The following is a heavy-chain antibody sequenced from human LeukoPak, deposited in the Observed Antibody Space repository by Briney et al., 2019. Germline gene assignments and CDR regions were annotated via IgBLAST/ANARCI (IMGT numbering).Heavy chain of an antibody. CDR2: IYYSGST. J-gene: IGHJ4*02. Sequence: SETLSLTCTVSGGSISSYYWSWIRQPPGKGLEWIGYIYYSGSTNYNPSLKSRVTISVDTPKNQFSLKLSSVTAADTAVYYCARHRHSSSWYKFDYWGQGTLVTVSS. V-gene: IGHV4-59*08. D-gene: IGHD6-13*01. CDR1: GGSISSYY. CDR3: ARHRHSSSWYKFDY.